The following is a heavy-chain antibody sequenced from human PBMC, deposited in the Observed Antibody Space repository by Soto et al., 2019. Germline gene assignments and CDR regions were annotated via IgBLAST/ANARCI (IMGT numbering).Heavy chain of an antibody. V-gene: IGHV3-33*01. CDR1: GFNFSSYG. J-gene: IGHJ4*02. Sequence: QVQLVESGGGVVQPGRSLRLSCAASGFNFSSYGMHWVRQAPGKGLEWVAVIWDDGTNKYYADSVKGRFTVSRDNSQNTLDLHENSLRAEDTAVYYCVRGTHCLTGAACFFAGPSDYWGQGILVTVSS. D-gene: IGHD2-8*02. CDR2: IWDDGTNK. CDR3: VRGTHCLTGAACFFAGPSDY.